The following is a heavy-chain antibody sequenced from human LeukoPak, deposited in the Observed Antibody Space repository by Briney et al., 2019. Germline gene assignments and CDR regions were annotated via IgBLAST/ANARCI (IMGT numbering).Heavy chain of an antibody. D-gene: IGHD2-2*01. CDR2: IGGSGGST. J-gene: IGHJ4*02. CDR1: GFTFSSYA. V-gene: IGHV3-23*01. CDR3: AKDPRRGADIVVVPAAIYYFDY. Sequence: GGSLRLSCAASGFTFSSYAMSWVRQAPGKGLEWVSAIGGSGGSTYYADPVKGRFTISRDNSKNTPYLQMNSLRAADTAVYYCAKDPRRGADIVVVPAAIYYFDYWGQGTLVTVSS.